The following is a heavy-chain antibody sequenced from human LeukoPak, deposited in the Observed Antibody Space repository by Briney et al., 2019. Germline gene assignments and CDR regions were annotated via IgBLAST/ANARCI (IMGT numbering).Heavy chain of an antibody. CDR3: ARASKLRYFATHLDY. CDR1: GFTFSSYA. V-gene: IGHV3-23*01. Sequence: GGSLRLSCAASGFTFSSYAMSWVRQAPGKGLEWVSAISGSGGSTYYADSVKGRFTISRDNSKNTLYLQMNSLRAEDTAVYYCARASKLRYFATHLDYWGQGTLVTVSS. CDR2: ISGSGGST. J-gene: IGHJ4*02. D-gene: IGHD3-9*01.